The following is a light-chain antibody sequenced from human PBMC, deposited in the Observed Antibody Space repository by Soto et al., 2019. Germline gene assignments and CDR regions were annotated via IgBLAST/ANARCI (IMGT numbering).Light chain of an antibody. CDR1: SSNIKTNG. V-gene: IGLV1-44*01. Sequence: QSVLTQPPSASGTPGQRVTISCSGGSSNIKTNGVSWYQQVPGAAPKLLIYSNKHRPSGAPDRFTGSKSGTSASLAIAGLQSEDEAAYHCAPWDDSLNGLIFGGGTKLTVL. J-gene: IGLJ2*01. CDR2: SNK. CDR3: APWDDSLNGLI.